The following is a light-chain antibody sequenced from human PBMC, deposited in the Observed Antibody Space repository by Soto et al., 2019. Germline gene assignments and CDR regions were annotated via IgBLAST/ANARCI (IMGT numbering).Light chain of an antibody. CDR2: DAS. Sequence: DIQVTQSPPTLSASVGDRFTITCRAIQTISTWMAWYQQKPGKAPKLLVYDASTLQTGVPSRFSGSGSGTDFTLTISYLQSEDFGTYYCQQFYNYPRTFGQGTKV. CDR3: QQFYNYPRT. J-gene: IGKJ1*01. V-gene: IGKV1-5*01. CDR1: QTISTW.